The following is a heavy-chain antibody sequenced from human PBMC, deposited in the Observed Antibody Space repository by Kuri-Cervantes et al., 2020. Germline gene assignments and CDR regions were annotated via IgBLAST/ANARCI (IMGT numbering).Heavy chain of an antibody. CDR3: ARDMYSSGWVRRRAFDY. Sequence: GGSLRLSCAASGFTFSSYWMSWVRQAPGKGLEWMANIKQDGSEKYYVDSVKGRFTISRDNAKNSLYLQMNSLRAEDTAVYYCARDMYSSGWVRRRAFDYWGQGTLVTVSS. V-gene: IGHV3-7*01. CDR1: GFTFSSYW. CDR2: IKQDGSEK. D-gene: IGHD6-19*01. J-gene: IGHJ4*02.